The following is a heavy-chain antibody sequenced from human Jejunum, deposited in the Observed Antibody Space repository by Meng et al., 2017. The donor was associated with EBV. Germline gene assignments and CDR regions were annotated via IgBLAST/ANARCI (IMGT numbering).Heavy chain of an antibody. V-gene: IGHV4-39*07. Sequence: QVQLQESGPRLVKPSETLSLTCTVPGGSTSSTSYFWGWIRQPPGKGLEWIGTIHYSGNTYYNPSLKSRLSISLDTSQNQFSLKQNSVTAADTAVYYCVRERESSAQYWGQGTLVTVSS. D-gene: IGHD3-22*01. J-gene: IGHJ4*02. CDR1: GGSTSSTSYF. CDR2: IHYSGNT. CDR3: VRERESSAQY.